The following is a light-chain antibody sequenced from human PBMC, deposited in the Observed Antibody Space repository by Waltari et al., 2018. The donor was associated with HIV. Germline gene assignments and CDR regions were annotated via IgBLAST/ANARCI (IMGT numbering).Light chain of an antibody. CDR1: TGAVTRGHH. J-gene: IGLJ2*01. V-gene: IGLV7-46*01. CDR2: DTN. CDR3: LLSLAGARPVI. Sequence: QAVVTQEPSLTVSPGGPVTLPCGSSTGAVTRGHHPYWCQQKPGQAHRTLIYDTNNNHYSTPARFSGALLGGNAALARSRAQPEDEAKYYCLLSLAGARPVIFGGGTQLTVL.